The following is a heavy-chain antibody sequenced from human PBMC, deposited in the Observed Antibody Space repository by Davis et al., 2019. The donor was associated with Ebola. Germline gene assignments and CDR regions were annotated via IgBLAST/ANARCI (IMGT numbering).Heavy chain of an antibody. J-gene: IGHJ5*02. CDR3: ARAITMVRPNNWFDP. Sequence: SVKVSCKASGGTFSSYAISWVRQAPGQGLEWMGGIIPIFGTTNYAQKFQGRVTMTTDTSTSTAYMELRSLRSDDTAVYYCARAITMVRPNNWFDPWGQGTLVTVSS. CDR1: GGTFSSYA. CDR2: IIPIFGTT. V-gene: IGHV1-69*05. D-gene: IGHD3-10*01.